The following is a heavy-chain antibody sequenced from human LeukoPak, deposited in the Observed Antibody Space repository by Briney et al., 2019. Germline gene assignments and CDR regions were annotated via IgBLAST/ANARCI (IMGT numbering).Heavy chain of an antibody. V-gene: IGHV3-23*01. D-gene: IGHD3-22*01. CDR1: GFTFSIHA. Sequence: GGSLRLSCAASGFTFSIHAMSWVRQAPGKGLEWVSAISGSGGSTYYADSVKGRFTISRDNSKNTLYLQMNSLRAEDTAVYYCAKDGSSGYYYGPSFFDYWGQGTLVTVSS. CDR3: AKDGSSGYYYGPSFFDY. CDR2: ISGSGGST. J-gene: IGHJ4*02.